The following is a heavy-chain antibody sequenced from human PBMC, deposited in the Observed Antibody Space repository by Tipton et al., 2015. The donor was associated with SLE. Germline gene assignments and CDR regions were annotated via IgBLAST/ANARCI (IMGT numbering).Heavy chain of an antibody. CDR3: AGGVSYYYGMDV. D-gene: IGHD2-21*01. CDR2: IYSGGRT. CDR1: GFTFSDYA. Sequence: SLRLSCAASGFTFSDYAMSWVRQAPGKGLEWVSVIYSGGRTSFADSVKGRFTTSRDNSKNTLYLQMNSLRAEDTAVYYCAGGVSYYYGMDVWGQGTTVTVSS. V-gene: IGHV3-23*03. J-gene: IGHJ6*02.